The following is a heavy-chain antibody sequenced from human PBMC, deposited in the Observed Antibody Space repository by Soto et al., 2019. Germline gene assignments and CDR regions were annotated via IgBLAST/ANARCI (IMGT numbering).Heavy chain of an antibody. D-gene: IGHD3-3*01. Sequence: GESLKISCNGSGYIFTSYWISWVRQMPGKGLEWMGRIDPSDSYTNYSPSFQGHVTISADKSISTAYLQWSSLKASDTAMYYCATERITIFGVVTVWGQGTTVTVSS. J-gene: IGHJ6*02. CDR2: IDPSDSYT. V-gene: IGHV5-10-1*01. CDR1: GYIFTSYW. CDR3: ATERITIFGVVTV.